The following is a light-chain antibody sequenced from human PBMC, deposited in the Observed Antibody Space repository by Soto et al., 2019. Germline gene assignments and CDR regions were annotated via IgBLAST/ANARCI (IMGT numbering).Light chain of an antibody. J-gene: IGKJ2*01. CDR3: QRYGSSPPFT. Sequence: EILMTQSPATLSVSPGERATLSCRASQTVTGALAWYQQKPGQAPRLLIYGASTRASGIPDRFSGSGSGTEFTLTISSLQSEDFAVYFCQRYGSSPPFTFGQGTKVEI. CDR1: QTVTGA. CDR2: GAS. V-gene: IGKV3-15*01.